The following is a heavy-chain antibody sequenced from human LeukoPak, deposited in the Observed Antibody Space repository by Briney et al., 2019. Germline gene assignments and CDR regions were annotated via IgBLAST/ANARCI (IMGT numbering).Heavy chain of an antibody. CDR3: ARGLSAIVH. J-gene: IGHJ4*02. V-gene: IGHV4-34*01. CDR2: INHSGST. CDR1: GGTFSGYY. Sequence: SETLSLTCAVYGGTFSGYYWSWIRQPPGKGLEWIGEINHSGSTNYNPSLKSRVTISVDTSKNQFSLKLSSVTAADTAVYYCARGLSAIVHWGQGTLVTVSS. D-gene: IGHD2-21*02.